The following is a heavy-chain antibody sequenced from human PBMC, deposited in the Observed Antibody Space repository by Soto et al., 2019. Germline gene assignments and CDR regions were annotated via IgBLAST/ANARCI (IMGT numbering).Heavy chain of an antibody. CDR1: GLTFSSYA. Sequence: EVQLLESGGGLVQPGGSLRLSCAASGLTFSSYAMSWVRQAPGKGLEWVSGISSGGGSTYYADSVKGRFTVSRDKSRNTRFLQRNRLRAVDTALYYCATIPPVSDYSDVTGYQWYFDLWGRGTLVTVSS. V-gene: IGHV3-23*01. J-gene: IGHJ2*01. CDR2: ISSGGGST. CDR3: ATIPPVSDYSDVTGYQWYFDL. D-gene: IGHD3-9*01.